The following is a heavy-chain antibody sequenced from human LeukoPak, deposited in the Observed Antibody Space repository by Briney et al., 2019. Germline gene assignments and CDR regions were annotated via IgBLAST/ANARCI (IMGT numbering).Heavy chain of an antibody. V-gene: IGHV4-61*02. J-gene: IGHJ5*02. CDR1: GGSISSGSYY. CDR2: IYTSGST. Sequence: NPSETLSLTCTVSGGSISSGSYYWSWIRQPAGKGLEWIGRIYTSGSTNYNPSLKSRVTISVDTSKNQFSLKLSSLTAADTAVYYCARDQAVAGPNWFDPWGQGTLVTVSS. D-gene: IGHD6-19*01. CDR3: ARDQAVAGPNWFDP.